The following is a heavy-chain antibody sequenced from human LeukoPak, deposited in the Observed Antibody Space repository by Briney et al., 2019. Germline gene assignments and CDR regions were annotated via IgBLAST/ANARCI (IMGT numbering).Heavy chain of an antibody. V-gene: IGHV3-15*01. CDR2: ITEMSNGGTT. Sequence: GGSLRLSCVASGFAFSYAWMTWVRQTPGKGLEWVGRITEMSNGGTTEYATPVKGRFTVSRDDSINTLYLQMDSLKTEDTAVYFCATGFNDASHDGYWGQGTLVTVSS. J-gene: IGHJ4*02. CDR3: ATGFNDASHDGY. D-gene: IGHD3-16*01. CDR1: GFAFSYAW.